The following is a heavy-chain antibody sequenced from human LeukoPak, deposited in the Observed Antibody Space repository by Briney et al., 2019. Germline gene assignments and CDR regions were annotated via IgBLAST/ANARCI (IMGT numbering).Heavy chain of an antibody. D-gene: IGHD2-2*01. CDR1: GYTFTNYY. CDR3: ARRSVVPAAIWGFFATEFDY. V-gene: IGHV1-46*01. J-gene: IGHJ4*02. Sequence: HGASVKVSCKASGYTFTNYYMHWVRQAPGQGLEWMGIINPSGGSPSYAQKFQGRVTMTRDTSTSTVYMELSSLRSEDTAVYYCARRSVVPAAIWGFFATEFDYWGQGTLVTVSS. CDR2: INPSGGSP.